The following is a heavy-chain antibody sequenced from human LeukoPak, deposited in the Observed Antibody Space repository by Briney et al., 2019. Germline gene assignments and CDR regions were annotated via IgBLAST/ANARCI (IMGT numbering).Heavy chain of an antibody. V-gene: IGHV4-59*01. J-gene: IGHJ6*02. Sequence: PSGTLSLTCTVSGGSISSYYWSWIRQPPGKGLEWIGYIYYSGSTNYNPSLKSRVTISVDTSKNQFSLKLSSVTAADTAVYYCARSSYYYYGMDVWGQGTTVTVSS. CDR2: IYYSGST. CDR3: ARSSYYYYGMDV. CDR1: GGSISSYY.